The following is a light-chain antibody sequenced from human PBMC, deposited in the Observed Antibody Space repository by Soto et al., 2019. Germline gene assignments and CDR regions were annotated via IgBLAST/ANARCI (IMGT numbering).Light chain of an antibody. CDR1: QSVSID. CDR3: QQYNKWLQT. J-gene: IGKJ1*01. CDR2: GAS. V-gene: IGKV3-15*01. Sequence: EIVMTQSPATVPVSPGERVTLSCRASQSVSIDLAWYQQKPGQAPRLLIYGASTRATDIPPSFTGSGSGTDFTLPISSRQSEDIAVYYCQQYNKWLQTFGQGTKVEIK.